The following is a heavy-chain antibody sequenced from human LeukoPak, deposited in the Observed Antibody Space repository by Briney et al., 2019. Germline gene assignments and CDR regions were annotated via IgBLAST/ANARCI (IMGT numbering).Heavy chain of an antibody. CDR1: GFTFTSYA. CDR3: ARDEYKADAY. V-gene: IGHV3-23*01. J-gene: IGHJ4*02. D-gene: IGHD2/OR15-2a*01. CDR2: ISGDGEST. Sequence: PGASLRLSCAASGFTFTSYALDWVRRAPGKGLEWISVISGDGESTHYADSVKGRFTISRDNSKNTLYLQMNSLRAEDTAVYYCARDEYKADAYWGQGTLVTVSS.